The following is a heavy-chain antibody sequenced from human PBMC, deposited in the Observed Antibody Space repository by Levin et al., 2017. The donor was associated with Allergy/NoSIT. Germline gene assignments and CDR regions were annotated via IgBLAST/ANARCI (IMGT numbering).Heavy chain of an antibody. Sequence: SQTLSLTCAVYGGSFSGYYWSWIRQPPGKGLEWIGEINHSGSTNYNPSLKSRVTISVDTSKNQFSLKLSSVTAADTAVYYCARGLERDGYKFDYWGQGTLVTVSS. D-gene: IGHD5-24*01. V-gene: IGHV4-34*01. CDR3: ARGLERDGYKFDY. CDR2: INHSGST. J-gene: IGHJ4*02. CDR1: GGSFSGYY.